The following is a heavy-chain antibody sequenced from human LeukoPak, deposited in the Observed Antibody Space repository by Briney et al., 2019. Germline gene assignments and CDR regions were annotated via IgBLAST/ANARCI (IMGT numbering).Heavy chain of an antibody. CDR2: VYPGDSDT. CDR3: ARRFSSSWYWFDP. CDR1: GYSFTSYW. V-gene: IGHV5-51*01. D-gene: IGHD6-13*01. Sequence: GESLKISCKASGYSFTSYWIGWVRQMPGKGLEWMGIVYPGDSDTRYSPSFQGQVTISADKSISTAYLQWRSLKASDTAMYYCARRFSSSWYWFDPWGQGTLVTVSS. J-gene: IGHJ5*02.